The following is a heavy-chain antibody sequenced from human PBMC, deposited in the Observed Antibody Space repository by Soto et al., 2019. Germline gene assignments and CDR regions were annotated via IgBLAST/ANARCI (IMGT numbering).Heavy chain of an antibody. CDR2: VHSDGTTT. V-gene: IGHV3-74*01. CDR3: ARGDRGGFDL. D-gene: IGHD3-10*01. J-gene: IGHJ3*01. Sequence: EVQLVESGGGLVQPGESLRLSCAASGFTFDYYWMHWVRQAPGKGLVWVSRVHSDGTTTTYADSVKGRFTISSGNARNTVSLQMSSLRAEDTAIYYCARGDRGGFDLWGHGTVVSVSS. CDR1: GFTFDYYW.